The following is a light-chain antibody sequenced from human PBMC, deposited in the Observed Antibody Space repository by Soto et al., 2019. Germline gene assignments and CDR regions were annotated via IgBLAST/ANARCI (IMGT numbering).Light chain of an antibody. V-gene: IGKV3-15*01. J-gene: IGKJ1*01. CDR3: QQYNSWPGT. Sequence: EIVMTQSPATLSVSPGERATLSCRASQSVTSNLAWYQHKPGQAPRLLLYGASTRATGIPARFSGSGSGTEFTLTISSLQSEDFAVYYCQQYNSWPGTFGQGTKVDIK. CDR1: QSVTSN. CDR2: GAS.